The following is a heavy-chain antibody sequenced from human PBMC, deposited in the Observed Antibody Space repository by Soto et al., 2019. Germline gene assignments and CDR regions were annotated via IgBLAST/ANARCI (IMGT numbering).Heavy chain of an antibody. CDR1: GFTFSSYA. D-gene: IGHD2-2*01. J-gene: IGHJ3*02. Sequence: PGGSLRLSCAASGFTFSSYAMSWVRQAPGKGLEWVSAISGSGGSTYNEDSVKGRLTISRDNSKNTLNLQMNSLRAEDTAVYYCATEEYQLLHDAFDIWGQGTMVTVSS. CDR2: ISGSGGST. V-gene: IGHV3-23*02. CDR3: ATEEYQLLHDAFDI.